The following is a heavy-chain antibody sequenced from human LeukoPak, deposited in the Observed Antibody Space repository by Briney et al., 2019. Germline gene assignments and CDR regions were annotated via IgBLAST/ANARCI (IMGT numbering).Heavy chain of an antibody. J-gene: IGHJ4*02. CDR3: ARGLYDSSWSAFDY. V-gene: IGHV6-1*01. CDR2: TYYRSKWYN. D-gene: IGHD6-13*01. Sequence: SQPLSLTCAISGDSLSINSAAWNWITQSPSRGLERLGRTYYRSKWYNDYAVSVKSRITINPDTSKNQFSLQLNSVTPEDTAVYYCARGLYDSSWSAFDYWGQGTLVTVSS. CDR1: GDSLSINSAA.